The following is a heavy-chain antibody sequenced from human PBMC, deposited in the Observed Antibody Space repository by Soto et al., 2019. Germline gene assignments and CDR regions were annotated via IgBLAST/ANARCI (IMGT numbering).Heavy chain of an antibody. CDR3: SRRGSTRGYDSSGYYSRFAFDI. Sequence: PSETLSLTCGVYGGSFSGYYWSWIRQPPGKGLEWIGEINHSGSTYYNPSLKSRVTISVDTSKNQFSLKLSSVTAADTAVYYCSRRGSTRGYDSSGYYSRFAFDIWGQGTSVTVSS. V-gene: IGHV4-34*01. D-gene: IGHD3-22*01. J-gene: IGHJ3*02. CDR1: GGSFSGYY. CDR2: INHSGST.